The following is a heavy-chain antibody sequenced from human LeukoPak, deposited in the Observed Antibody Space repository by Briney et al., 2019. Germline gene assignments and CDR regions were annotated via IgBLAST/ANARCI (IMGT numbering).Heavy chain of an antibody. D-gene: IGHD3-9*01. J-gene: IGHJ4*02. Sequence: GESLKISCRGSGYSFTSYWIGWVRQMPGKGLEWMGIIYPGDSDTRYSPSFQGQVTISADKSISTAYLQWSSLKASDTAMYYCARQLRYFDWFFDYWGQGTLVTVSS. CDR1: GYSFTSYW. CDR3: ARQLRYFDWFFDY. CDR2: IYPGDSDT. V-gene: IGHV5-51*01.